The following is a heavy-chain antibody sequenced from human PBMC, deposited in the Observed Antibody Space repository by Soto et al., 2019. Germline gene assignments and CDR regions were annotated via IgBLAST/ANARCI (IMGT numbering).Heavy chain of an antibody. CDR1: GFTFSSSW. CDR2: INADGSVT. Sequence: EVQLVESGGGLVQPGTSLRLSCTASGFTFSSSWIHWVRQAPGKGLEWVSRINADGSVTNYADSVKGRFTVSRDNAKNTLYLQMNSLRAEDTAVYFCATAGSYRFDYWGQGTLVTVSS. CDR3: ATAGSYRFDY. J-gene: IGHJ4*02. D-gene: IGHD3-10*01. V-gene: IGHV3-74*01.